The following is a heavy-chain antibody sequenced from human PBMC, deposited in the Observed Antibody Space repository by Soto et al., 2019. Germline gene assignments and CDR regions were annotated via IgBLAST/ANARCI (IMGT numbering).Heavy chain of an antibody. Sequence: PSETLSLTCTVSGGSINSGGYYWTWFRQPPGNGLEWIGYIYYDGNSQHNPSLKSRVTMSIDTSKNQFSLNLSSVTAADTAVYYCASASRWLPSVLHIWRDLWAQGPQITLS. CDR2: IYYDGNS. V-gene: IGHV4-30-4*01. CDR3: ASASRWLPSVLHIWRDL. D-gene: IGHD6-13*01. J-gene: IGHJ5*02. CDR1: GGSINSGGYY.